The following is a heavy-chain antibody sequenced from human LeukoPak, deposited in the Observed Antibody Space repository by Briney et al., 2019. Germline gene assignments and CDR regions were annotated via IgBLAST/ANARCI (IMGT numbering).Heavy chain of an antibody. D-gene: IGHD6-13*01. CDR2: INHSRST. CDR1: GGSFSGYY. CDR3: ARGGTYSSSWFGYYYYYMDV. J-gene: IGHJ6*03. V-gene: IGHV4-34*01. Sequence: SETLSLTCAVYGGSFSGYYWSWIRQPPGKVLEWIGEINHSRSTNYNPSLKSRVTISVDTSKNQFSLKLSSVTAADTAVYYCARGGTYSSSWFGYYYYYMDVWGKGTTVTVSS.